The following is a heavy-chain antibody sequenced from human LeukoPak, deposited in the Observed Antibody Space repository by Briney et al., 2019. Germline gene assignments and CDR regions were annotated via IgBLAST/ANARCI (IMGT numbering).Heavy chain of an antibody. Sequence: SETLSLTCTVSGGSISSSSSYCGWIRQPPGKGLEWIGSIYYSGSTYYNPSLKSRVPISVDTSKNQFSLKLSSVTAADTAVYYCARRPTCSGGSCYSGFDYWGQGTLVTVSS. V-gene: IGHV4-39*01. CDR1: GGSISSSSSY. CDR2: IYYSGST. CDR3: ARRPTCSGGSCYSGFDY. J-gene: IGHJ4*02. D-gene: IGHD2-15*01.